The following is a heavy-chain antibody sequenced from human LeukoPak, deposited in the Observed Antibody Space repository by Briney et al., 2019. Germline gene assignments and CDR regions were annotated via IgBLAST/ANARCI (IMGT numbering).Heavy chain of an antibody. D-gene: IGHD3-10*01. CDR1: GGSFSGYY. CDR2: INHSGST. V-gene: IGHV4-34*01. CDR3: ARDPDRAYGSGSYVI. J-gene: IGHJ3*02. Sequence: SETLSLTCAVYGGSFSGYYWSWIRQPPGKGLEWIGEINHSGSTNYNPSLKSRVTMSVDTSKNQFSLKLSSVTAADTAVYYCARDPDRAYGSGSYVIWGQGTMVTVSS.